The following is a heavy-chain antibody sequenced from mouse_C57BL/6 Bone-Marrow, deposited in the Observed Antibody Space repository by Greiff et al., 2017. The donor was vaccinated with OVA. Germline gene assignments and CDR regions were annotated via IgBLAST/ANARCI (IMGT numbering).Heavy chain of an antibody. CDR3: ARGGPTIVTTWYFDV. D-gene: IGHD2-5*01. CDR1: GFTFSSYA. J-gene: IGHJ1*03. Sequence: EVMLVESGGGLVKPGGSLKLSCAASGFTFSSYAMSWVRQTPEKGLEWVATISDGGSYTYYPDNVKGRFTSSRDNAKNNLYLQMSHLTSEDTAMYYWARGGPTIVTTWYFDVWGTGTTVTVSS. CDR2: ISDGGSYT. V-gene: IGHV5-4*03.